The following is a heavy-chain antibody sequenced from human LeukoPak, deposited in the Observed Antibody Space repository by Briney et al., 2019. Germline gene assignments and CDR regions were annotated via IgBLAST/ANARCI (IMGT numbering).Heavy chain of an antibody. J-gene: IGHJ4*02. CDR1: GFTFSSYA. Sequence: GGSLRLSCAASGFTFSSYAMHWVRQAPGKGLEWVAVISYDGSNKYYADSVKGRFTISRDNSKNTLYLQMNSLRAEDTAVYYCARGIDYYDSSAPSGYWGQGTLVTVSS. CDR3: ARGIDYYDSSAPSGY. CDR2: ISYDGSNK. V-gene: IGHV3-30*04. D-gene: IGHD3-22*01.